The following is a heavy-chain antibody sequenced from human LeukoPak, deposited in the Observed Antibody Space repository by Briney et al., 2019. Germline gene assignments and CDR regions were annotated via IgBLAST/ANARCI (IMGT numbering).Heavy chain of an antibody. V-gene: IGHV4-59*01. CDR3: ARDMESGSTRGRAFNI. J-gene: IGHJ3*02. CDR2: IYYSGST. Sequence: PSETLSLTCTVSGGSISSYYWSWIRQSPGKGLEWIGYIYYSGSTNYNPSLKTRVTISVDTSKNQFSLKLSSVTAADTAVYYCARDMESGSTRGRAFNIWGQGTMVTVSS. CDR1: GGSISSYY. D-gene: IGHD1-26*01.